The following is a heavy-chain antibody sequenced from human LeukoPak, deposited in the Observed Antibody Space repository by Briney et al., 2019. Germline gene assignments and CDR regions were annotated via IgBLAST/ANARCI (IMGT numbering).Heavy chain of an antibody. CDR3: ARDRNWGRGYFDL. CDR2: IFTTGST. J-gene: IGHJ2*01. CDR1: GGSINGGSYY. Sequence: SETLSLTCSVSGGSINGGSYYWSWIRQPAGKPLEWIGHIFTTGSTSYNPSLRTRVTISEDSSKDQFPLNLKSVTAADTAVYYCARDRNWGRGYFDLWGRGTLVIVSS. V-gene: IGHV4-61*09. D-gene: IGHD7-27*01.